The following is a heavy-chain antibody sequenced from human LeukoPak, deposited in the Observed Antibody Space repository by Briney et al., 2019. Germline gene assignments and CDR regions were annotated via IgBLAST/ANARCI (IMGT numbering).Heavy chain of an antibody. D-gene: IGHD3-10*01. CDR2: IYTSGST. Sequence: SETLFLTCTVSSGSISSGTYYWSWIRQPAGKGLEWIGRIYTSGSTNYNPSLKSRVTISIDSSKNQFALKLKSVTAADTAVYYCARDRERGMVRGILDYWGQGTLVTVSS. V-gene: IGHV4-61*02. J-gene: IGHJ4*02. CDR1: SGSISSGTYY. CDR3: ARDRERGMVRGILDY.